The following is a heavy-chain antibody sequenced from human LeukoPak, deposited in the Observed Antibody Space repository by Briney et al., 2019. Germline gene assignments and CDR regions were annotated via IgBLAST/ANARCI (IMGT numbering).Heavy chain of an antibody. CDR3: ARGVERIQLWLGRVGMDV. CDR1: GFTFSSYA. J-gene: IGHJ6*02. D-gene: IGHD5-18*01. CDR2: ISGSGGST. Sequence: GGSLRLSCVASGFTFSSYAMSWVRQAPGKGLEWVSAISGSGGSTYYAGSVKGRFTISRDNSKNTLYLQMNSLRAEDTAVYYCARGVERIQLWLGRVGMDVWGQGTTVTVSS. V-gene: IGHV3-23*01.